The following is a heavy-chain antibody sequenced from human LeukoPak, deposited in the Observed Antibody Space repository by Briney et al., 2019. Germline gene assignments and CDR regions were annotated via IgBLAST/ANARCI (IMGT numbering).Heavy chain of an antibody. D-gene: IGHD3-10*01. CDR2: INHSGST. CDR3: ARHGSWATNYYYGSGSYPNWFDP. J-gene: IGHJ5*02. CDR1: GGSFSGYY. V-gene: IGHV4-34*01. Sequence: PSETLSLTCAVYGGSFSGYYWSWIRQPPGKGLEWIGEINHSGSTNYNPSLKSRVTISVDTSKSQFSLKLSSVTAADTAVYYCARHGSWATNYYYGSGSYPNWFDPWGQGTLVTVSS.